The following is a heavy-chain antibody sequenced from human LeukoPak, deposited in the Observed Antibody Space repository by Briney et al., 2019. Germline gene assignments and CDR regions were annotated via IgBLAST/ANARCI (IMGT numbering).Heavy chain of an antibody. CDR3: ARVGSCSRGRCYGMDV. CDR1: GFTFSNYE. CDR2: INTEESNT. J-gene: IGHJ6*02. D-gene: IGHD2-15*01. V-gene: IGHV3-74*01. Sequence: PGGSLRLSCAASGFTFSNYEMNWVRQAPGKGLVWVSHINTEESNTIYADSVKGRFTISRDNAKNTLYMQMNSLRAEDTAVYYCARVGSCSRGRCYGMDVWGQGTTVTVSS.